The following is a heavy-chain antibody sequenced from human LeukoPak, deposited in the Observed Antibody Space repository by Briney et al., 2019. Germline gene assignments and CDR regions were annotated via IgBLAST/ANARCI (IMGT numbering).Heavy chain of an antibody. CDR3: VRGSYYGGFDP. CDR2: INHSGST. D-gene: IGHD1-26*01. J-gene: IGHJ5*02. V-gene: IGHV4-34*01. CDR1: GGSFSGYY. Sequence: SETLSLTCAVYGGSFSGYYWSWIRQPPGKGLEWIGEINHSGSTNYNPSLKSRVTISVDTSENQFSLKLSSVTAADTAVYYCVRGSYYGGFDPWGQGTLVTVSS.